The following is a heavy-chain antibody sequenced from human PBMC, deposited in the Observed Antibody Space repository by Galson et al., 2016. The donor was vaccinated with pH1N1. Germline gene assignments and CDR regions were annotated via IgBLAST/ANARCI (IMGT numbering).Heavy chain of an antibody. Sequence: PALVKPTQTLTLTCTFSGFSLSTSGVGVGWIRQPPGKALEWLALIYWDDDKRYSPSLKSRLTITKDTSKNQVVLTMTYMDPVDKATYYCAGNGYGDYWGYRGYWGQGTLLTGAS. CDR1: GFSLSTSGVG. CDR2: IYWDDDK. V-gene: IGHV2-5*02. D-gene: IGHD4-17*01. CDR3: AGNGYGDYWGYRGY. J-gene: IGHJ4*02.